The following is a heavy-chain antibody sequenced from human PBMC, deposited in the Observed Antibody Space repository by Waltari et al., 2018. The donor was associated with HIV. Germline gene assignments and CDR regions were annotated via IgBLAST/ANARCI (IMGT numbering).Heavy chain of an antibody. Sequence: EVQLVESGGGLVQPGGSLRLSCEASGFNFNNYWMGWARQAAGGGREWVANINPDGGEKHYVDSVKGRFTVSRDNAENSLFLQMKGLRDEDTAVYFCARQYKYEKSGYRPLDYWGQGTLVTVSS. CDR1: GFNFNNYW. D-gene: IGHD5-12*01. V-gene: IGHV3-7*01. J-gene: IGHJ4*02. CDR3: ARQYKYEKSGYRPLDY. CDR2: INPDGGEK.